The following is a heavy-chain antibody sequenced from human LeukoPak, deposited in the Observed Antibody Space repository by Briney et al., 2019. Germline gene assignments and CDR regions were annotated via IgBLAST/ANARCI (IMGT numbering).Heavy chain of an antibody. CDR3: AKVGGVAIPGGY. V-gene: IGHV3-7*01. J-gene: IGHJ4*02. D-gene: IGHD3-3*01. CDR2: INQDGSQT. CDR1: GFAFSDYW. Sequence: GSLRLSCTASGFAFSDYWMSWVRQAPGKGLEWLANINQDGSQTSYVDSVRGRFTVSRDNAKNSLYLQMNSLRTEDTAMYYCAKVGGVAIPGGYWGQGTLVTVSS.